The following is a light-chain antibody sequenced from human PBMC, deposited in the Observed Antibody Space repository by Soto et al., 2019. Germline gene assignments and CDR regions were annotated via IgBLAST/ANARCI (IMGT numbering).Light chain of an antibody. Sequence: EVVLTQSPATLSXSPGERATLSXRASQSVFSYLAWYQQKPGQAPRLLIYDTSNRATGIPARFSGSGSGTDFTLTISSLEPEDFAVYYCQQRYSWPPLTFGGGTRVDIK. CDR1: QSVFSY. V-gene: IGKV3-11*01. J-gene: IGKJ4*01. CDR3: QQRYSWPPLT. CDR2: DTS.